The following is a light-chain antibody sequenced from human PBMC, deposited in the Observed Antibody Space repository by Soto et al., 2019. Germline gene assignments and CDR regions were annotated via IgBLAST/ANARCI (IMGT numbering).Light chain of an antibody. Sequence: DIHLTQSPSSLSASVGDRVTITCRASQAITNNLAWYQQKPGNPPRLLIYEESTLHSGVPSRFSGRKVGTEFTLTISSLQPDDFATYYCQQYNSYRAFGQGTKVDIK. CDR1: QAITNN. J-gene: IGKJ1*01. V-gene: IGKV1-9*01. CDR3: QQYNSYRA. CDR2: EES.